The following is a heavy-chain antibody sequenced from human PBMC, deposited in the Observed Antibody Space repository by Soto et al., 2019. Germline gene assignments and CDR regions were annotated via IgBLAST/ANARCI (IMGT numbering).Heavy chain of an antibody. CDR1: GGSFSDFY. CDR3: APGPRVVCVLPTAQRYVFNI. J-gene: IGHJ3*02. D-gene: IGHD2-2*01. V-gene: IGHV4-34*01. Sequence: SETLSLTCAVYGGSFSDFYWNCIRQPPGKGLEWIGEINHSGSTSYNPSLKSRVTISVDTSKNQFSLSLTSVTAAHTAVYYCAPGPRVVCVLPTAQRYVFNIWAQATMVTVSS. CDR2: INHSGST.